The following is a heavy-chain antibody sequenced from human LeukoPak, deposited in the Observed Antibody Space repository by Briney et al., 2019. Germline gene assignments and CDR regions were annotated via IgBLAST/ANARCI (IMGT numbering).Heavy chain of an antibody. CDR2: IYYRGST. CDR3: ARRPVRGLYYFDH. Sequence: EPSETLSLTCTVSGGSISGYYWSWIRQPPGKGLEWIGYIYYRGSTNYNPSLQSRITISLDTSKNQFSLKLTSVTAADTAVYYCARRPVRGLYYFDHWGQGTLVTVSS. V-gene: IGHV4-59*08. D-gene: IGHD3/OR15-3a*01. CDR1: GGSISGYY. J-gene: IGHJ4*02.